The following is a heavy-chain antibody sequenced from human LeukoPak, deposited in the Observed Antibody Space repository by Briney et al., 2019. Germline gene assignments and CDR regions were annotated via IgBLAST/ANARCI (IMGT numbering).Heavy chain of an antibody. V-gene: IGHV1-3*01. CDR3: ARDPPYGSLFDY. D-gene: IGHD4-17*01. CDR2: INAGNGNT. J-gene: IGHJ4*02. Sequence: ASVKVSCKASGYTFTSYAMHWVRQAPGQRLEWMGWINAGNGNTKYSQKFQGRVANTRDTSASTAYMELSSLRSEDTAVYYCARDPPYGSLFDYWGQGTLVTVSS. CDR1: GYTFTSYA.